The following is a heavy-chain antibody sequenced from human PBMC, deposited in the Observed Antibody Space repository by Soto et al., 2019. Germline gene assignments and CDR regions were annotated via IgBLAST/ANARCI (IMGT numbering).Heavy chain of an antibody. CDR2: MSSDGSNK. V-gene: IGHV3-30*18. D-gene: IGHD5-12*01. J-gene: IGHJ6*02. CDR1: GFTFSSYG. Sequence: QMQLVESGGGVVQPGRSLRLSCVVSGFTFSSYGMHWVRQAPGKGLEWVAVMSSDGSNKYYADSVKGRFIISRDNSRNTLYLQMNSLRAEDSAVYYCAKDRGGYTGYDYRNFAMDVWGQGTTVTVSS. CDR3: AKDRGGYTGYDYRNFAMDV.